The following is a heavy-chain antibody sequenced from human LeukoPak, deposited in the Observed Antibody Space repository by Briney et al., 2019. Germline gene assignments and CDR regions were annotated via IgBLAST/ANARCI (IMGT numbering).Heavy chain of an antibody. CDR3: ARAAYYYDSSGYSDAFDI. J-gene: IGHJ3*02. CDR1: GGSISSYY. V-gene: IGHV4-59*01. D-gene: IGHD3-22*01. CDR2: IYYSGST. Sequence: SETLSLTCTVSGGSISSYYWSWIRQPPGKGLEWIGYIYYSGSTNYNPSLKSRVTISVDTSKNQFSLKLSSVTAADTAVYYCARAAYYYDSSGYSDAFDIWGQGTMVTVSS.